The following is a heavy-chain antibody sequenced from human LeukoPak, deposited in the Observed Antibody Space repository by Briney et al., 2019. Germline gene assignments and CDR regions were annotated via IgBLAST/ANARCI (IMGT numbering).Heavy chain of an antibody. Sequence: ASVKVSCKASGYTFTSYGINWVRQATGQGLEWMGWMNPNSGNTGYAQKFQGRVTITRNTSISTAHMELSSLRSEDTAVYYCARGARVADRNNWFDPWGQGTLVTVSS. CDR3: ARGARVADRNNWFDP. V-gene: IGHV1-8*03. CDR2: MNPNSGNT. D-gene: IGHD6-19*01. CDR1: GYTFTSYG. J-gene: IGHJ5*02.